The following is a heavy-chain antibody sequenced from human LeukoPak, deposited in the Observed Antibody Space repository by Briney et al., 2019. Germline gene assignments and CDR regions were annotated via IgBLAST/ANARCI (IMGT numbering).Heavy chain of an antibody. Sequence: PSETLSLTCAVYGGSFSGYYWSWIRQPPGKGLEWIGEINHSGSTNYNPSLKSRVTISVDTSKNQFSLKLSSVTAADTAVYYCARGSAAGRGNDFDYWGQGTLVTVSS. CDR1: GGSFSGYY. J-gene: IGHJ4*02. V-gene: IGHV4-34*01. CDR2: INHSGST. CDR3: ARGSAAGRGNDFDY. D-gene: IGHD6-13*01.